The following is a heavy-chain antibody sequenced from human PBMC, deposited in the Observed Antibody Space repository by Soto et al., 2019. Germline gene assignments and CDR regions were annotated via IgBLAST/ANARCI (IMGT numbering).Heavy chain of an antibody. V-gene: IGHV4-4*02. CDR3: ARDPHADFWSGYYQGFGMDV. D-gene: IGHD3-3*01. CDR1: GGSIGSSNW. J-gene: IGHJ6*02. CDR2: IYHSGST. Sequence: LSLTCAVSGGSIGSSNWWSWVRQPPGKGLEWIGEIYHSGSTNYNPSLKSRVTISVDKSKNQFSLKLSSVTAADTAVYYCARDPHADFWSGYYQGFGMDVWGQGTTVTVSS.